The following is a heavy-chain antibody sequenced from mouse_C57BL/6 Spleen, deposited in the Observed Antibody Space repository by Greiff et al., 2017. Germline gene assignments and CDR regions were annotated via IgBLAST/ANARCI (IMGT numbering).Heavy chain of an antibody. D-gene: IGHD2-4*01. J-gene: IGHJ3*01. CDR2: IYHRSGNT. V-gene: IGHV1-81*01. CDR1: GYTFTSYG. CDR3: ARKDDYDPFAY. Sequence: ESGAELARPGASVKLSCKASGYTFTSYGISWVKQRTGQGLEWIGEIYHRSGNTYYNEKFKGKATLTADKSSSTAYMELRSLTSEDSAVYFCARKDDYDPFAYWGQGTLVTVSA.